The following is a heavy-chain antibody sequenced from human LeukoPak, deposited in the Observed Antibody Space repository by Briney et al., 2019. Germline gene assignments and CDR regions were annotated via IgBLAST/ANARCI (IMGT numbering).Heavy chain of an antibody. V-gene: IGHV3-66*02. Sequence: GGSLRLSCAASGFTVSSNYMRWVRQAPGKGLEWVSVIYSGGSTYYADSVKGRFTISRDNSKNTLYLQMNSLSAENTEVYYCARRGPTSGRYFDWLLYPQCHRVHQKPMPGSFPPQPSPWG. CDR3: ARRGPTSGRYFDWLLYPQCHRVHQKPMPGSFPPQPSP. CDR1: GFTVSSNY. CDR2: IYSGGST. J-gene: IGHJ5*02. D-gene: IGHD3-9*01.